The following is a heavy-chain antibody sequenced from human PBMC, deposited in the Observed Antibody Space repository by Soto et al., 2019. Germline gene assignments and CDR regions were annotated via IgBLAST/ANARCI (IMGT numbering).Heavy chain of an antibody. V-gene: IGHV1-18*01. CDR2: ISAHNGNT. CDR1: GYAFTTYG. Sequence: QVHLVQSGAEVKKPGASVKVSCKGSGYAFTTYGITWVRQAPGQGLEWMGWISAHNGNTNYAQKLQGSVTVTRDTSTSTAYMELRSLRSDDTAMYYCARGGYGDYWGQGALVTVSS. J-gene: IGHJ4*02. CDR3: ARGGYGDY. D-gene: IGHD1-1*01.